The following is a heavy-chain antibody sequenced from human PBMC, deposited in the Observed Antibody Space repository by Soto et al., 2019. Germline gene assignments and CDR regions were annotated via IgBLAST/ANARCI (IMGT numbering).Heavy chain of an antibody. CDR1: GYTLNEVA. CDR3: TTYHGDYNFDH. J-gene: IGHJ5*02. Sequence: QVQLVQSGAEVKKPGASVMVSCKVSGYTLNEVAMHWVRQAPGKGLEWLGGFDPDEAETIYAQHFQGRVTMTEDTSTDTVYMELSSLRSEDTALYFCTTYHGDYNFDHWGQGTLVTVSS. D-gene: IGHD4-17*01. V-gene: IGHV1-24*01. CDR2: FDPDEAET.